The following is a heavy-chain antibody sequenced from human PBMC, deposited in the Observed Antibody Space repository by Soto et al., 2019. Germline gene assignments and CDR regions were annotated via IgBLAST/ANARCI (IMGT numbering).Heavy chain of an antibody. CDR1: GYAFTTYG. CDR2: ISAHNGNT. Sequence: QVHLVQSGAEVKKPGASVKVSCQASGYAFTTYGITWVRQAPGQGLEWMGWISAHNGNTNYAQKLQGRVTVTRDTYTSTAYMELRSLRSDDTAVYYCARGRYGEYWGQGALVTVSS. D-gene: IGHD3-10*01. V-gene: IGHV1-18*01. CDR3: ARGRYGEY. J-gene: IGHJ4*02.